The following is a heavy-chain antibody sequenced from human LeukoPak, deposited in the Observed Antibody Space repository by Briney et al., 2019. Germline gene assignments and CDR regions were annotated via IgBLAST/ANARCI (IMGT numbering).Heavy chain of an antibody. J-gene: IGHJ4*02. CDR2: ISWNSGSI. CDR1: GFTFDDYA. D-gene: IGHD6-13*01. CDR3: AKDTERGAAGFDY. V-gene: IGHV3-9*01. Sequence: GRSLRLSCAASGFTFDDYAMPWVRQAPGKGLEWVSGISWNSGSIGYADSVKGRFTISRDNAKNSLYLQMNSLRAEDTVLYYCAKDTERGAAGFDYWGQGTLVTVSS.